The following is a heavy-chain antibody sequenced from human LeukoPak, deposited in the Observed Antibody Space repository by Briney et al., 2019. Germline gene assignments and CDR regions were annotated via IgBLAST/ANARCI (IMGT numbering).Heavy chain of an antibody. D-gene: IGHD2-2*02. V-gene: IGHV1-69*04. CDR3: AREVPYCSSTSCYIAY. CDR2: IIPILGIA. Sequence: ASVKVSCKASGGTFSSYAISWVRQAPGQGLEWMGRIIPILGIANYAQKFQGRVTITADKSTSTAYMELSSLRSEDTAVYYCAREVPYCSSTSCYIAYWGQGTLVTVSS. CDR1: GGTFSSYA. J-gene: IGHJ4*02.